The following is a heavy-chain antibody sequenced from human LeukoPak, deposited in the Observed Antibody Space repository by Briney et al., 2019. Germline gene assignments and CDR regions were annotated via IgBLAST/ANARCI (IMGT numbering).Heavy chain of an antibody. CDR3: ARGCNYYDSSGYYYNAFDI. D-gene: IGHD3-22*01. J-gene: IGHJ3*02. CDR1: GGSFSGYY. CDR2: INHSGST. Sequence: EPSETLSLTCAVYGGSFSGYYWSWIRQPPGKGLEWIGEINHSGSTNYNPSLKSRVTISVDTSKNQFSLKLGSVNAAAAAVYYCARGCNYYDSSGYYYNAFDIWGQGTMVTVSS. V-gene: IGHV4-34*01.